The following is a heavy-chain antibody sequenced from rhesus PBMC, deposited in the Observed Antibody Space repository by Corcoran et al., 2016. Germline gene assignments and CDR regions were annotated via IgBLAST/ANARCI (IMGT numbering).Heavy chain of an antibody. Sequence: QLQLQESGPGLVKSSETLPLTCAVSSGSITTNKWYRIRQPPGKGLEWTGHIDSSGGTDYNPSLKSRVSISSDTSKNHFSQNLNSVTAAVPGVYYCVRDGKPAAGLYFDLWGPAIPITISS. CDR2: IDSSGGT. CDR3: VRDGKPAAGLYFDL. J-gene: IGHJ2*01. CDR1: SGSITTNK. V-gene: IGHV4-160*01. D-gene: IGHD6-31*01.